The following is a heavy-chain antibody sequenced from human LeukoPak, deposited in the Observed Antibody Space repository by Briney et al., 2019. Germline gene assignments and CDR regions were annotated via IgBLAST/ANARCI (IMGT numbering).Heavy chain of an antibody. Sequence: SETLSLTCTVSGGSISSYYWSWIRQPPGKGLEWIGYIYYSGSTNYNLSLKSRVTISVDTSKNQFSLKLSSVTAADTAVYYCARVGAAAGWVMFDPWGQGTLVTVSS. J-gene: IGHJ5*02. CDR2: IYYSGST. D-gene: IGHD6-13*01. V-gene: IGHV4-59*01. CDR3: ARVGAAAGWVMFDP. CDR1: GGSISSYY.